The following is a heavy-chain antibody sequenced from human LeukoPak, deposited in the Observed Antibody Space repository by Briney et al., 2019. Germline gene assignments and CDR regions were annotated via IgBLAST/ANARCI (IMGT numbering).Heavy chain of an antibody. Sequence: GGSLRLSCAASGFTFSSYWMSWVRQAPRKGLEWVANIKQDGSEKYYVDSVKGRFTISRDNSKNTLFLQMNSLRAEDTAVYYCARVLEGGPRGEGPHRTHYYYGMDVWGQGTTVTVSS. J-gene: IGHJ6*02. CDR3: ARVLEGGPRGEGPHRTHYYYGMDV. CDR1: GFTFSSYW. V-gene: IGHV3-7*01. D-gene: IGHD1-14*01. CDR2: IKQDGSEK.